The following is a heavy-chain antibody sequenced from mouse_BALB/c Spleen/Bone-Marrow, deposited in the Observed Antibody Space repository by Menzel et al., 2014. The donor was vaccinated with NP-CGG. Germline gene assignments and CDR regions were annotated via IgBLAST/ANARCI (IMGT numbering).Heavy chain of an antibody. CDR1: GFDFSRYW. CDR3: AGRCYVGWYFDV. J-gene: IGHJ1*01. D-gene: IGHD1-1*01. Sequence: EVQLVESGGGLVQPGGSLKLSCAASGFDFSRYWMSWVRQAPGKGLEWIGEIYPDSSTINYTPSLKDKFIISRDNAKNTIYLQMSKVRSEDTALYYCAGRCYVGWYFDVWGAGTTVTVSS. V-gene: IGHV4-1*02. CDR2: IYPDSSTI.